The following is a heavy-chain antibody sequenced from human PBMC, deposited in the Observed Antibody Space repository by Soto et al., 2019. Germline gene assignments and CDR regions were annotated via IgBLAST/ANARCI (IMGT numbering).Heavy chain of an antibody. CDR3: ARDKDRLQFGGKYYYAMDV. Sequence: QVQLVQSGAEVKKPGSSVTVSCKASGGTFGNSAISWVRQAPGQGLEWMGGIIPIFPTPAYAQKSQGRVTITADESTSTAYIELTSLRSEDTAVYYCARDKDRLQFGGKYYYAMDVWGQGTTVTVSS. V-gene: IGHV1-69*12. CDR2: IIPIFPTP. D-gene: IGHD5-12*01. J-gene: IGHJ6*02. CDR1: GGTFGNSA.